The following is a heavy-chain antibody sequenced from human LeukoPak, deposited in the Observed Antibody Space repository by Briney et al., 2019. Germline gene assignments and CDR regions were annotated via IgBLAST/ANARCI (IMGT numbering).Heavy chain of an antibody. CDR1: GFTSSSYS. D-gene: IGHD5-18*01. Sequence: GGSLRLSCAASGFTSSSYSMNWVRQAPGKGLEWVSSISSSSSYIYYADSVKGRFTISRDNAKNSLYLQMNSLRAEDTAVYYCARGLGYSYGPADVDHHDAFDIWGQGTMVTVSS. J-gene: IGHJ3*02. V-gene: IGHV3-21*01. CDR3: ARGLGYSYGPADVDHHDAFDI. CDR2: ISSSSSYI.